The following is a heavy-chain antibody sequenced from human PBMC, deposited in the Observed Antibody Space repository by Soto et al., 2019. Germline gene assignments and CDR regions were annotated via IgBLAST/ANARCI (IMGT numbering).Heavy chain of an antibody. V-gene: IGHV1-2*04. CDR1: GYTFTGYY. Sequence: ASVKVSCKAAGYTFTGYYMHLVRQAPGQGLEWMGWINPNSGGTNYAQKFQGWVTMTRDTSISTAYMELSRLRPDDTAVYYCGRDSSSWDNNWFDPWGQGTLLTVSS. J-gene: IGHJ5*02. CDR3: GRDSSSWDNNWFDP. CDR2: INPNSGGT. D-gene: IGHD6-13*01.